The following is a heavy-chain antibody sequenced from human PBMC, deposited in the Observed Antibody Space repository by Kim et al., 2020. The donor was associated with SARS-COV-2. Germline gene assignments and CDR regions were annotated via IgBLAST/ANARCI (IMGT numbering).Heavy chain of an antibody. CDR1: GFTFSNYG. Sequence: GGSLRLSCAASGFTFSNYGMHWVRQAPGKGLEWVAVIWYDGSNKYYADSVKGRFTISRDNSKNTLFLQMNTLRAEDTGVYYCARSYYFDNGNCPDYWGQGTLVTVSS. CDR2: IWYDGSNK. J-gene: IGHJ4*02. CDR3: ARSYYFDNGNCPDY. V-gene: IGHV3-33*01. D-gene: IGHD3-22*01.